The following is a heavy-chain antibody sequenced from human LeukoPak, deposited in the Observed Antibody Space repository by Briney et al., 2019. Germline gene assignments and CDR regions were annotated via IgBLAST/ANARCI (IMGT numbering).Heavy chain of an antibody. Sequence: SETLSLTCTVSGGSISSYYWSWIRQPAGKGLEWIGRIYTSGSTNYNPSLKSRVTMSVDTSKNQFSLKLSSVTAADTAVYYCARGGSWFGELLRDAFDIWGQGTMVTVSS. CDR3: ARGGSWFGELLRDAFDI. CDR1: GGSISSYY. J-gene: IGHJ3*02. D-gene: IGHD3-10*01. V-gene: IGHV4-4*07. CDR2: IYTSGST.